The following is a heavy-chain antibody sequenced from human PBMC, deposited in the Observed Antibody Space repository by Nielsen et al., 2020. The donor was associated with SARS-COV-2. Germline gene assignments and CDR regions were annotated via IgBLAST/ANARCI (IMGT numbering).Heavy chain of an antibody. Sequence: SLNISCPASGFTFSNYGMHWVRQVAGKGLEWVAIVSRDGSDTFYVDSLKGRFTISRDNSKNTVYLQMNSLRAEYTAVYHCAKDVWSGAHQIGPDYWGQGTMVTVSS. CDR2: VSRDGSDT. J-gene: IGHJ4*02. CDR3: AKDVWSGAHQIGPDY. D-gene: IGHD3-3*01. CDR1: GFTFSNYG. V-gene: IGHV3-30*18.